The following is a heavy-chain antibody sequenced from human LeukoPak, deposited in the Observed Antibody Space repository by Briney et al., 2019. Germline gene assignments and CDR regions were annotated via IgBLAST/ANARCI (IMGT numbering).Heavy chain of an antibody. Sequence: SETLSLTCTVSGGSISSYYWSWIRQPAGKGLGWIGRIYTSGSTNYNPSLKSRVTMSVDTSKNQFSLKLSSVTAADTAVYYCARDLGAQLERQAFDIWGQGTMVTVSS. J-gene: IGHJ3*02. V-gene: IGHV4-4*07. CDR2: IYTSGST. CDR1: GGSISSYY. D-gene: IGHD1-1*01. CDR3: ARDLGAQLERQAFDI.